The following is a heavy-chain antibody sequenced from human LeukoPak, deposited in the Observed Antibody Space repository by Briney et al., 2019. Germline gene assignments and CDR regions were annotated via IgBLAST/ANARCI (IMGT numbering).Heavy chain of an antibody. CDR2: INPNSGGT. D-gene: IGHD3-22*01. V-gene: IGHV1-2*02. CDR3: ARALTYYYDSSGYSWFDP. Sequence: ASVKVSCKASGYTFTNYYMHWVRQAPGQGLEWMGWINPNSGGTNYAQKFQGRVTMTRDTSISTAYMELSRLRSDDTAVYYCARALTYYYDSSGYSWFDPWGQGTLVTVSS. J-gene: IGHJ5*02. CDR1: GYTFTNYY.